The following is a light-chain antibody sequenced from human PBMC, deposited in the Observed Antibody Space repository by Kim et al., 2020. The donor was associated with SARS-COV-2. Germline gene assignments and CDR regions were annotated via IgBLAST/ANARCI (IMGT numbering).Light chain of an antibody. V-gene: IGKV3-15*01. J-gene: IGKJ2*03. CDR2: GAS. Sequence: VSPVERATLSCRASQSVNSNLAWYQQKPGQAPRRLIYGASTRASGVPARFSGSGSGTEFTLTISSLQSEDFAVYYCQQFNNWPLYSFGQGTKLEI. CDR1: QSVNSN. CDR3: QQFNNWPLYS.